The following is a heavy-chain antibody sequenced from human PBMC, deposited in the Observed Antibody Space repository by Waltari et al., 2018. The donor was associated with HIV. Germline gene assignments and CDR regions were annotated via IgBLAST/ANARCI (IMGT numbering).Heavy chain of an antibody. Sequence: EVQLVESGGGLVQPGGSLRLSCAASGFTFSSYWMHWVRQAPGKGLVWVSRINSDGISTSYADSVKGRFTISRDNAKNTLYLQMNSLRAEDTAVYYCAPLAAAGNGNLDYWGQGTLVTVSS. CDR2: INSDGIST. CDR1: GFTFSSYW. V-gene: IGHV3-74*01. D-gene: IGHD6-13*01. CDR3: APLAAAGNGNLDY. J-gene: IGHJ4*02.